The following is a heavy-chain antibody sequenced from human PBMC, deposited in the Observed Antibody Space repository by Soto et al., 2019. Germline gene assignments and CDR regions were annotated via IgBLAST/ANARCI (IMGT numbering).Heavy chain of an antibody. V-gene: IGHV4-31*03. CDR2: ISDSGNT. CDR3: ARTTFYDIFTAYYSLFDY. J-gene: IGHJ4*02. D-gene: IGHD3-9*01. Sequence: QVQLQESGPGLVKPSQTLTLTCTVSGGSISSGGYYWSWIRQHPGKGLEWIGHISDSGNTYYNPSLKSRVXIXVHXSKNHFSLNLSAVTAADTAVYYCARTTFYDIFTAYYSLFDYWGQGTLVTVSS. CDR1: GGSISSGGYY.